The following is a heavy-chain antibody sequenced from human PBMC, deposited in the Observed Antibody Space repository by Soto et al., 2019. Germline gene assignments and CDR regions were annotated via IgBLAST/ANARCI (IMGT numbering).Heavy chain of an antibody. J-gene: IGHJ5*02. V-gene: IGHV4-4*02. CDR3: ARVRRFGEFPPGWFDP. CDR1: GGSISSSNW. CDR2: IYHSGST. D-gene: IGHD3-10*01. Sequence: QVQLPESGPGLVKPSGTLSLTCAVSGGSISSSNWWSWVRQPPGKGLGWIGEIYHSGSTNYNPSLKSRVTISVDKSKNQFSLKLSSVTAADTAVYYCARVRRFGEFPPGWFDPWGQGTLVTVSS.